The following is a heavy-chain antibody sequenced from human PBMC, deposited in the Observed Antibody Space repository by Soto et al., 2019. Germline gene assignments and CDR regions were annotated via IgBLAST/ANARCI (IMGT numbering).Heavy chain of an antibody. J-gene: IGHJ6*02. CDR3: VRDCSGGGCYSDYGMDV. Sequence: SETLLVTSTVSLESISSYSWSWIRQPAGKVLEWIGRICIGGGTDDNPSLTSGVRISVDRSKNQFSLKLTSVTAADTAVYYCVRDCSGGGCYSDYGMDVWGQGPTVT. D-gene: IGHD2-15*01. V-gene: IGHV4-4*07. CDR2: ICIGGGT. CDR1: LESISSYS.